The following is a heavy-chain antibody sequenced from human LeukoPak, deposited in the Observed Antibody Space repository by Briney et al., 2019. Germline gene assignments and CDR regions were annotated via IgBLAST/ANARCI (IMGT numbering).Heavy chain of an antibody. Sequence: PSETLSLTCAVYGGSFSGYYWSWIRQPPGKGLEWIGEINHSGSTNYNPSLKSRVTISVDTSKNQFSLRLSSVTAADTAVYYCARAHGSGGHVGYWGQGTLVTVSS. CDR2: INHSGST. V-gene: IGHV4-34*01. CDR3: ARAHGSGGHVGY. D-gene: IGHD3-10*01. CDR1: GGSFSGYY. J-gene: IGHJ4*02.